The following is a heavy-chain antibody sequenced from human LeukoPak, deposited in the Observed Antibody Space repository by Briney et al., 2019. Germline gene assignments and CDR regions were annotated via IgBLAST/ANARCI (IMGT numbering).Heavy chain of an antibody. CDR3: ARVASGAFDI. Sequence: SVKASCKASGGTFSSYAISWVRQAPGQGLEWMGRIIPIFGTANYAQKFQGRVTITTDESTSTAYMELSSLRSEDTAVYYCARVASGAFDIWGQGTMVTVSS. D-gene: IGHD2-15*01. CDR2: IIPIFGTA. CDR1: GGTFSSYA. V-gene: IGHV1-69*05. J-gene: IGHJ3*02.